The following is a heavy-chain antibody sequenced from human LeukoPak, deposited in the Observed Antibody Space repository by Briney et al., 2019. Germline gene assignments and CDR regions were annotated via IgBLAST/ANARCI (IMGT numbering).Heavy chain of an antibody. D-gene: IGHD6-13*01. CDR2: IYYSGST. CDR3: ARQMGIAAPLDY. Sequence: SETLSLTCTVSGGSISSSSYYWGWIRQPPGKGLEWIGSIYYSGSTYYNPSLKSRVTISVDTSKNQFSLKLSSVTAADTAVYCCARQMGIAAPLDYWGQGTLVTVSS. J-gene: IGHJ4*02. V-gene: IGHV4-39*01. CDR1: GGSISSSSYY.